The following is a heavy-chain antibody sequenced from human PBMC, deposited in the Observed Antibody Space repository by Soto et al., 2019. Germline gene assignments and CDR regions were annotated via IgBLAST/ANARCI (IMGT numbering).Heavy chain of an antibody. V-gene: IGHV4-39*01. CDR3: ARALDIVVPAAGYYFDY. Sequence: SETLSLTCTVSGGSISSSSYYWGWIRQPPGKGLEWIGSIYYSGSTYYNPSLKSRVTISVDTSKNQFSLKLSSVTAADTAVYYCARALDIVVPAAGYYFDYWGQGTLVTVSS. CDR1: GGSISSSSYY. CDR2: IYYSGST. D-gene: IGHD2-2*01. J-gene: IGHJ4*02.